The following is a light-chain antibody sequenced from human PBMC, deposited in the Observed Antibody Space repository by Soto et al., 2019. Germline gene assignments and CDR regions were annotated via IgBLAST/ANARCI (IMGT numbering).Light chain of an antibody. J-gene: IGKJ1*01. CDR1: QSVRRGY. CDR2: GES. Sequence: EIVLTQSPGTLSLSPGERATLSCRASQSVRRGYLAWYQQKPGQAPRLLIYGESSRATGIPDRFSGSGSGTEFTLTISRLEPEDFAVYYCQQYGSSPLTFGEGTKVEIK. CDR3: QQYGSSPLT. V-gene: IGKV3-20*01.